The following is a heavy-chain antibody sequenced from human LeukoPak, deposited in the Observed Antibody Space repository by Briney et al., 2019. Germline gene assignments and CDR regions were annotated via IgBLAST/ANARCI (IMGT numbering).Heavy chain of an antibody. D-gene: IGHD4-17*01. J-gene: IGHJ4*02. Sequence: SETLSLTCTVSGGSVSSGSYYWSWIRQPPGKGLEWIGYIYYSGSTNYNPSLKSRVTISVDTSKNQFSLKLSSVTAADTAVYYCARDVLARVSDYGDYVEGYWGQGTLVTVSS. V-gene: IGHV4-61*01. CDR2: IYYSGST. CDR3: ARDVLARVSDYGDYVEGY. CDR1: GGSVSSGSYY.